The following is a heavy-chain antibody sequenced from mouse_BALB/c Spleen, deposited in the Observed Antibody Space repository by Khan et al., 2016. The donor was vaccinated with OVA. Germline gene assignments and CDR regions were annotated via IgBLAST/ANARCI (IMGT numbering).Heavy chain of an antibody. CDR1: GYTFTSYW. D-gene: IGHD2-2*01. V-gene: IGHV1-61*01. J-gene: IGHJ3*01. CDR3: ARREKYGYDPSWFAY. CDR2: INPSDSET. Sequence: QVQLQQPGAELVRPGASVKLSCKASGYTFTSYWMNWARQRPGQGLDWIGKINPSDSETHYNQMFKDKATLTVDKSSGTAYMQLSSLTSEDSAVYYCARREKYGYDPSWFAYWGQGTLVTVSA.